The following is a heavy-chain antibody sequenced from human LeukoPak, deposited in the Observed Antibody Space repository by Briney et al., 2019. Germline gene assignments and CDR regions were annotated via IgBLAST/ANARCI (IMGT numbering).Heavy chain of an antibody. D-gene: IGHD3-10*01. V-gene: IGHV3-11*01. Sequence: GGSLRLSCAASGFTFSDYYMSWIRQAPGKGLEWVSYISSSGSTIYYADSVKGRFTISRDNAKNSLYLQMNSLRAEDTALYYCARWSSTQPVSYYYYMDVWGKGTTVTVSS. J-gene: IGHJ6*03. CDR2: ISSSGSTI. CDR3: ARWSSTQPVSYYYYMDV. CDR1: GFTFSDYY.